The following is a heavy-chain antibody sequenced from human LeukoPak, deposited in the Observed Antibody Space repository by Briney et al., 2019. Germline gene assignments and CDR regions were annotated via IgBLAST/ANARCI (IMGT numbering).Heavy chain of an antibody. J-gene: IGHJ4*02. Sequence: GGSLRLSCAASGFTFSSYAMSWVRQAPGKGLVWVSRVNTDGSITNYADSVKGRFTISRDNAKNTLYLQLNSLRAEDTAVYFCARLWVGPTGFDCWGQGTLVTVSS. V-gene: IGHV3-74*01. CDR1: GFTFSSYA. D-gene: IGHD1-26*01. CDR3: ARLWVGPTGFDC. CDR2: VNTDGSIT.